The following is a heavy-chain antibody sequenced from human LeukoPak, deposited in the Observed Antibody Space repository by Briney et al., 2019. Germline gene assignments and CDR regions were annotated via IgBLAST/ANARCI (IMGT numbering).Heavy chain of an antibody. CDR3: ARDPGITGTKDYFDY. J-gene: IGHJ4*02. Sequence: GRSLRLSCAASGFTFSSYAMHWVRQAPGKGLEWVAVISYDGSNKYYADSVKGRFTISRDNSKNTLYLQMNSLRAEDTAVYYCARDPGITGTKDYFDYWGQGTLVTVSS. D-gene: IGHD1-20*01. V-gene: IGHV3-30-3*01. CDR1: GFTFSSYA. CDR2: ISYDGSNK.